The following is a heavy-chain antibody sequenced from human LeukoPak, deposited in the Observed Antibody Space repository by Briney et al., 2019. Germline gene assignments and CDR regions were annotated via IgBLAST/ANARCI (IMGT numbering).Heavy chain of an antibody. CDR3: ARDSRDSSGYYHAGMDV. CDR1: GGSMSNYY. CDR2: IHSSGST. J-gene: IGHJ6*02. Sequence: PSETLSLTCTVSGGSMSNYYWNWIRLPPGKGLEWIGYIHSSGSTNYNPALKSRVTISVDTSKNQFSLKLSSVTAADTAIYYCARDSRDSSGYYHAGMDVWGQGTTVTVSS. D-gene: IGHD3-22*01. V-gene: IGHV4-59*01.